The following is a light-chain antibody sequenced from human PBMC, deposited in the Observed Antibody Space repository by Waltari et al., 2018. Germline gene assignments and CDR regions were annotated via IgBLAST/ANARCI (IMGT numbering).Light chain of an antibody. V-gene: IGLV4-69*01. Sequence: QLVLTQSPSASASLGASAQLTCTLSSGHSSNVIAWHQQQPEKGPGYLMKVNSDGRRRKGDEIPDRFSGSASGAERYLTISSLQSEDEADYYCQTGGHGTWVFGGGTKLTVL. CDR2: VNSDGRR. CDR1: SGHSSNV. CDR3: QTGGHGTWV. J-gene: IGLJ3*02.